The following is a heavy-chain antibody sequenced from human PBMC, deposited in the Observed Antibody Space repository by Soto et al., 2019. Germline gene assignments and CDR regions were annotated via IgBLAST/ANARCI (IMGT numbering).Heavy chain of an antibody. D-gene: IGHD2-15*01. Sequence: GGSLRLSCVASGFTLSAHYMDWARQAPGKGLEWVGRIKDKPRSYTTDYADSVKGRFTISRDDSKNSVFLQMNSLTTEDTATYYCADLTWGGSYFPWGQGTLVTVSS. CDR1: GFTLSAHY. J-gene: IGHJ4*02. CDR3: ADLTWGGSYFP. V-gene: IGHV3-72*01. CDR2: IKDKPRSYTT.